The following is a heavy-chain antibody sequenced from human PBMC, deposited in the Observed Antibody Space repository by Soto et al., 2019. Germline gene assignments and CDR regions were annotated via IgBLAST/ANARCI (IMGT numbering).Heavy chain of an antibody. D-gene: IGHD2-8*01. CDR2: MYHGGRT. J-gene: IGHJ4*02. CDR1: GGSVTNYF. V-gene: IGHV4-59*02. CDR3: ARDPGYCTNGVCPIFDF. Sequence: SETLSLTCTVSGGSVTNYFWSWMRQPPGKGLEWIGHMYHGGRTNYSPSLKSRVTMSLDSSKNQFSLNLSSVTAADTAVYFCARDPGYCTNGVCPIFDFWGQGVLVTVSS.